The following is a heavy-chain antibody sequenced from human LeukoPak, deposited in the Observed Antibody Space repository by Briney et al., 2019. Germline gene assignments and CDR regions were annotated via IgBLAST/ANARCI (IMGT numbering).Heavy chain of an antibody. CDR2: ISNDGNNK. CDR3: AQEDYYDSSAYLGH. CDR1: GFTFSSYG. D-gene: IGHD3-22*01. V-gene: IGHV3-30*18. J-gene: IGHJ4*02. Sequence: GGSLRLSCAASGFTFSSYGMHWVRQAPGKGLGWVAVISNDGNNKYYADSVKGRFTISRDNSKNTLYLQMNSLRGEDSAVYYCAQEDYYDSSAYLGHWGQGTLVTVSS.